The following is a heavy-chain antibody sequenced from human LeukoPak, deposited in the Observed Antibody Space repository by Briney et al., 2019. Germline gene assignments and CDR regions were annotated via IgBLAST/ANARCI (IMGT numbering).Heavy chain of an antibody. CDR2: ISWNSGSI. CDR3: AKALRASIAVADDAFDI. J-gene: IGHJ3*02. Sequence: PGGSLRLSCAASGFTFDDYAMHWVRQAPGKGLEWVSGISWNSGSIGYADSVKGRFTISRDNAKNSLYLQMNSLRTEDTALYYCAKALRASIAVADDAFDIWGQGTMVTVSS. D-gene: IGHD6-19*01. V-gene: IGHV3-9*01. CDR1: GFTFDDYA.